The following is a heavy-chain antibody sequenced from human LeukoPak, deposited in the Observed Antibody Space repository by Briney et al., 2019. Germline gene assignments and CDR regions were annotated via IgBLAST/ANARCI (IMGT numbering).Heavy chain of an antibody. V-gene: IGHV5-51*01. D-gene: IGHD3-16*02. CDR1: GYSFTSYW. Sequence: PGESLKNSCKASGYSFTSYWIGWVRQMPGKGLEWMGIIYPGDSDTKYSPSFQGQVTISADKSISTAYLQWSSLKASDTAMYYCARRFRVDYVWGSYRLSSWFDPWGQGTLVTVSS. CDR2: IYPGDSDT. CDR3: ARRFRVDYVWGSYRLSSWFDP. J-gene: IGHJ5*02.